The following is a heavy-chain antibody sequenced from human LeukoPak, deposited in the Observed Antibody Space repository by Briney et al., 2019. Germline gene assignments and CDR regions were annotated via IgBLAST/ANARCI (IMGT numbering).Heavy chain of an antibody. CDR3: ARSPCGGDCYSGHFQH. CDR1: GYTFTTYW. D-gene: IGHD2-21*02. V-gene: IGHV5-51*01. J-gene: IGHJ1*01. Sequence: GESLTISCQGSGYTFTTYWIGWGRQMPGKGLEWMGIIYAGDSDTRYSPSFQGQVTISADKSISTAYLQWSSLKASDTAMYYCARSPCGGDCYSGHFQHWGQGTLVTVSS. CDR2: IYAGDSDT.